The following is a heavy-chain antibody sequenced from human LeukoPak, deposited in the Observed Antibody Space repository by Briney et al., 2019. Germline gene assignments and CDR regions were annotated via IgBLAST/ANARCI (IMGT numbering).Heavy chain of an antibody. CDR2: INSDGSST. D-gene: IGHD3-22*01. CDR1: GFTFSSYW. CDR3: ARFNLAGSSGIDY. J-gene: IGHJ4*02. Sequence: GGSLRLSCAASGFTFSSYWMHWVRQAPGKGLVWVSRINSDGSSTSYADSVKGRFTISRDNAKNTLYLQTNSLRAEDTAVYYCARFNLAGSSGIDYWGQGTLVTVSS. V-gene: IGHV3-74*01.